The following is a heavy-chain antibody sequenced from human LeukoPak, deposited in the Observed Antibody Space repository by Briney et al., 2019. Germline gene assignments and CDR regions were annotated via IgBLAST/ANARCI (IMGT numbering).Heavy chain of an antibody. D-gene: IGHD4-17*01. J-gene: IGHJ4*02. V-gene: IGHV3-30*02. Sequence: PGGSLRLSCAASGFTFSTYGVHWVRQAPGKGLEWVAFIRSDGSNKYYAKSVKGRFTISRDNSKNTLYLQMNSLRAEDTAVYHCAKDDTTVTTFDYWGQGTLVTVSS. CDR3: AKDDTTVTTFDY. CDR1: GFTFSTYG. CDR2: IRSDGSNK.